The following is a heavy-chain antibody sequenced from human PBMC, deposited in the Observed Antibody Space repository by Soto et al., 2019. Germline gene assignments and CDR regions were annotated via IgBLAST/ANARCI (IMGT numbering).Heavy chain of an antibody. CDR2: IYNTGTT. Sequence: GGSLRLSCAASGFTFRSHGMSWIRQPPGKGLEWVSVIYNTGTTYYADSVKGRFTISRDISKTTLYVQMNSLRAEDTAVYYCGRDFRYYGMDVWGQGTTVTVSS. V-gene: IGHV3-53*01. J-gene: IGHJ6*02. CDR3: GRDFRYYGMDV. CDR1: GFTFRSHG.